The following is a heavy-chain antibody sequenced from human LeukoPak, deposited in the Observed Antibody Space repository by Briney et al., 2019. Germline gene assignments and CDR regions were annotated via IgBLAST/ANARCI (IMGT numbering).Heavy chain of an antibody. J-gene: IGHJ4*02. D-gene: IGHD2-15*01. Sequence: ASVRVSCKASGYTFSSYHVSWVRQAPGQGLEWMGWINTYDGNTNYAQNFQGRVAMTTDTSTSTAYMELRSLRSDDTAVYYCARDFATWYFDYWGQGTLVTVSS. CDR1: GYTFSSYH. CDR2: INTYDGNT. V-gene: IGHV1-18*01. CDR3: ARDFATWYFDY.